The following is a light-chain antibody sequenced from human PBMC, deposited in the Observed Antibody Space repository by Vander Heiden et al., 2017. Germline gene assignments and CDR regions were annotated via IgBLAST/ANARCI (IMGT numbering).Light chain of an antibody. CDR3: QQSYDTPYT. J-gene: IGKJ2*01. V-gene: IGKV1-39*01. CDR2: AAS. Sequence: DIPMTQSPSSLSASVGDRVTISCRASQNINSYLNWYQEKPGKAPTVLIFAASGLQSGVPSRFSGSGSGTDFSLTISDLQPEDLATYYCQQSYDTPYTFGQGTKLEIK. CDR1: QNINSY.